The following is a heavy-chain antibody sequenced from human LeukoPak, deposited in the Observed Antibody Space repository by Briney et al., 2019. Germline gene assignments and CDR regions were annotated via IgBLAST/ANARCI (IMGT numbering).Heavy chain of an antibody. CDR1: GYTFTSYG. J-gene: IGHJ4*02. CDR2: INPNSGGT. D-gene: IGHD3-22*01. V-gene: IGHV1-2*02. CDR3: ARRHYYYDSSGYLD. Sequence: VASVTVSCKASGYTFTSYGISWVRQAPGQGLEWMGWINPNSGGTNYAQKFQGRVTMTRDTSISTAYMELSRLRSDDTAVYYCARRHYYYDSSGYLDWGQGTLVTVSS.